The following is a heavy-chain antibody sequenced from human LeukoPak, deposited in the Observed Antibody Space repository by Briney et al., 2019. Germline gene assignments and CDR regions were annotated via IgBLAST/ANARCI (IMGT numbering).Heavy chain of an antibody. D-gene: IGHD4-17*01. CDR2: ISGSSSTI. CDR3: ARGPTVTTTGY. CDR1: GFTFTSYS. V-gene: IGHV3-48*01. Sequence: GGSLRLSCAASGFTFTSYSMNWVRQAPGKGLEWVSYISGSSSTIYYADSVKGRFTISRDNAKNSLYLQMNSLRAEDTAVYYCARGPTVTTTGYWGQGILVTVSP. J-gene: IGHJ4*02.